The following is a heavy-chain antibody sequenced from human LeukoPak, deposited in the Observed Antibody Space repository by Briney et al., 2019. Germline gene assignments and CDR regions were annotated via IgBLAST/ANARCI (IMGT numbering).Heavy chain of an antibody. D-gene: IGHD6-19*01. J-gene: IGHJ6*02. CDR3: ARVVTLGYPSGWYSHYGMDV. V-gene: IGHV1-18*01. CDR2: ISAYSGNT. Sequence: ASVKVSCKASGYTFTSYGINWVRQAPGQGLEWVGWISAYSGNTNYAQNVQGRVTMTTDTFTSTAYMELRSLRSDDTAVYYCARVVTLGYPSGWYSHYGMDVWGQGTTVAVSS. CDR1: GYTFTSYG.